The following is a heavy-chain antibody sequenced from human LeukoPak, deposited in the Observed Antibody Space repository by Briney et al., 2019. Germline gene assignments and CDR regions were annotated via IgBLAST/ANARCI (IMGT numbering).Heavy chain of an antibody. J-gene: IGHJ3*02. CDR3: ARRLYFYDRSGWAFDI. V-gene: IGHV4-59*08. CDR1: GGPIRSYH. CDR2: IYDNGST. Sequence: SETLSLTCSVSGGPIRSYHWSWIRQSPGKGLEWIGYIYDNGSTTYNPSLKSRVTISVTTSNNQISLKLNSVTATDTAVYYCARRLYFYDRSGWAFDIWGQGTMVTVSS. D-gene: IGHD3-22*01.